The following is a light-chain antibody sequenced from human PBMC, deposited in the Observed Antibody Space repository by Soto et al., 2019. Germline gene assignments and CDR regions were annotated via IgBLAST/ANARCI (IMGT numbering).Light chain of an antibody. V-gene: IGKV3-15*01. CDR2: GAS. Sequence: EIVMTQSPATLSVSPGERATLSCRASPTVSSNLAWYQQKPGQAPRLLIYGASTRATGIPARFSGSGSGTEFILTIISLQSEDFAVYYCQQYNNWWTFGQGTKVEIK. CDR3: QQYNNWWT. CDR1: PTVSSN. J-gene: IGKJ1*01.